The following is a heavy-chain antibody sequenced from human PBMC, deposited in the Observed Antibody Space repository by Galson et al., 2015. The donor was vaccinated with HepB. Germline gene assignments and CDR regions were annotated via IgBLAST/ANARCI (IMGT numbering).Heavy chain of an antibody. J-gene: IGHJ4*02. D-gene: IGHD6-13*01. Sequence: SLRLSCAASGFTFSSYWMSWVRQAPGKGLEWVANIKQDGSEKYYVDSVKGRFTISRDNAKNSLYLQMNSLRAEDTAVYYRARDPAGIAAAGSTFDYWGQGTLVTVSS. CDR1: GFTFSSYW. V-gene: IGHV3-7*01. CDR3: ARDPAGIAAAGSTFDY. CDR2: IKQDGSEK.